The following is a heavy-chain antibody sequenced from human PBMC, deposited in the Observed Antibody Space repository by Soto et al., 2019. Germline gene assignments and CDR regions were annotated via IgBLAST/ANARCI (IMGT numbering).Heavy chain of an antibody. CDR2: INPSGGST. J-gene: IGHJ6*02. CDR1: GYTFTSYY. CDR3: AREARDDIVLMVYAKTRGYYYGMDV. Sequence: GASVKVSCKASGYTFTSYYMHWVRQAPGQGLEWMGIINPSGGSTSYAQKFQGRVTMTRDTSTSTVYMELSSLRSEDTAVYYCAREARDDIVLMVYAKTRGYYYGMDVWGQGTTVTVSS. V-gene: IGHV1-46*01. D-gene: IGHD2-8*01.